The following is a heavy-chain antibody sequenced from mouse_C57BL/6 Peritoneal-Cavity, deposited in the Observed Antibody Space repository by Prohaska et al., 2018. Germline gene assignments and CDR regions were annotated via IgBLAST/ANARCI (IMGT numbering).Heavy chain of an antibody. Sequence: EVKLLQSGGGLVQPGGSLKLSCSASGIDFSRYWMSWVRRAPGKGLEWIGEINPDSRKINYAPSLKDKFIISRDNAKNTLYLQMSKVRSEDTALYYCASLDSSGYVDYWGQGTTPTVSS. J-gene: IGHJ2*01. D-gene: IGHD3-2*02. V-gene: IGHV4-1*01. CDR3: ASLDSSGYVDY. CDR1: GIDFSRYW. CDR2: INPDSRKI.